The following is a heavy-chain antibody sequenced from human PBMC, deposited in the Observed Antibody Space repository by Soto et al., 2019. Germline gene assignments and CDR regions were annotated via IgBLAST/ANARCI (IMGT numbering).Heavy chain of an antibody. CDR3: VREGGSLAFDS. D-gene: IGHD1-1*01. CDR1: GLTFSTDE. V-gene: IGHV3-48*03. CDR2: ISYTSTTI. J-gene: IGHJ4*02. Sequence: EVQLVASGGDLVPPGGSLRLSCAVSGLTFSTDEMNWVRQAPGKGLEWLAYISYTSTTIKYADSVKGRFAVSRDNAKKSLYLQMNYLRVEDTAIYYCVREGGSLAFDSWGQGTLVTVSS.